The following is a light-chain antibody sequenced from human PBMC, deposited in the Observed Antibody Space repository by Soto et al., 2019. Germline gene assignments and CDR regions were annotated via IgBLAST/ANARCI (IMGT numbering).Light chain of an antibody. CDR3: QQYSSSPLLT. CDR1: QSVGGNY. V-gene: IGKV3-20*01. J-gene: IGKJ4*01. Sequence: EIVLTQSPGTLSLSPGERATLSCRASQSVGGNYLTWYQQKPGQAPRLLIYGASSRASGIPDRFSGSGSGTDFTLSISRLEPEDFAVYYCQQYSSSPLLTFGGGTKVDIK. CDR2: GAS.